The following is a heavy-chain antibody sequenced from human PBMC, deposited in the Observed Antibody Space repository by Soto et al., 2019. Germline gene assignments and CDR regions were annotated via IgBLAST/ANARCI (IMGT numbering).Heavy chain of an antibody. Sequence: SETLSLTCTVSGGSISSSSYYWGWIRQPPGKGLEWIGSIYYSGSTYYNPSLKSRVTISVDTSKNQFSLKLSSVTAADTAVYYCARPSYYYYGMDVWGQGTTVTVSS. CDR2: IYYSGST. J-gene: IGHJ6*02. CDR3: ARPSYYYYGMDV. V-gene: IGHV4-39*01. CDR1: GGSISSSSYY.